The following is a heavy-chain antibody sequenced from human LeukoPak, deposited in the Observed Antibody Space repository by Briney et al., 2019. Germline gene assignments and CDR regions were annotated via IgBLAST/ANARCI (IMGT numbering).Heavy chain of an antibody. D-gene: IGHD6-6*01. CDR2: IYYSGTT. CDR3: AIYSTSSRWFDP. V-gene: IGHV4-39*01. J-gene: IGHJ5*02. CDR1: GGSISSTSYY. Sequence: PSETLSLTCIVSGGSISSTSYYWGWIRQPPGKGLEWIGNIYYSGTTYYNPSLKSRVTISVDTSKNQFSLKLTSVTAADTAVYYCAIYSTSSRWFDPWGQGTLVTVSS.